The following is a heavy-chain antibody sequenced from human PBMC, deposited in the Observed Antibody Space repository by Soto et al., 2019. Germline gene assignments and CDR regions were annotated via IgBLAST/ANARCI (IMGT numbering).Heavy chain of an antibody. D-gene: IGHD2-15*01. V-gene: IGHV1-69*12. CDR2: IIPIFGTA. Sequence: QVQLVQSGAEVKKPGSSVKVSCKASGGTFSSYAISWVRQAPGQGLEWMGGIIPIFGTANYAQKFQGRVTITADESTSTAYMELRSLRSEDTAVYYCARGHCSGGSCYSYYYYDGMDVWGQGTTVTVSS. CDR3: ARGHCSGGSCYSYYYYDGMDV. J-gene: IGHJ6*02. CDR1: GGTFSSYA.